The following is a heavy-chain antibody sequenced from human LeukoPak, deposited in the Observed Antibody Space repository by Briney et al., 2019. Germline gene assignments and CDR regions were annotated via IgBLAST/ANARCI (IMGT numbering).Heavy chain of an antibody. CDR3: ARTIVGATLSDY. Sequence: GASVKVSCKASGYTFTSYDINWVRQATGQGLEWMGWMNPNSGNTGYAQKFLGRVTITRNTSISTAYMELSSLRSEDTAVYYCARTIVGATLSDYWGQGTLVTVSS. CDR1: GYTFTSYD. J-gene: IGHJ4*02. D-gene: IGHD1-26*01. CDR2: MNPNSGNT. V-gene: IGHV1-8*03.